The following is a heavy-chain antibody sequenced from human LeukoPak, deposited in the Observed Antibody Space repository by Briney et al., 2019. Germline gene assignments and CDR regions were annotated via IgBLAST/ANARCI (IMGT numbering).Heavy chain of an antibody. J-gene: IGHJ6*02. D-gene: IGHD1-14*01. V-gene: IGHV1-69*04. Sequence: SVKVSCKASGYTFTSYDINWVRQAPGQGLEWMGRIIPILGIANYAQKFQGRVTITADKSTSTAYMELSSLRSEDTAVYYCAREALPPGYYYYGMDVWGQGTTVTVSS. CDR1: GYTFTSYD. CDR3: AREALPPGYYYYGMDV. CDR2: IIPILGIA.